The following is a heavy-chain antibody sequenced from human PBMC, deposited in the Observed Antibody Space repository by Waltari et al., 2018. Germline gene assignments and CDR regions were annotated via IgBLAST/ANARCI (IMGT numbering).Heavy chain of an antibody. Sequence: QVQLVQSGAEVKKPGSSVKVLCKASGGTFSSYAISWVRQAPGQVLEWMGGIIPIIGRANYAQKCKGGVRITSDESASTAYWELSSLGAEGRAVYYCARRQSRSYMSSDYWGQGTRVTVSS. CDR2: IIPIIGRA. J-gene: IGHJ4*02. CDR3: ARRQSRSYMSSDY. D-gene: IGHD1-26*01. CDR1: GGTFSSYA. V-gene: IGHV1-69*05.